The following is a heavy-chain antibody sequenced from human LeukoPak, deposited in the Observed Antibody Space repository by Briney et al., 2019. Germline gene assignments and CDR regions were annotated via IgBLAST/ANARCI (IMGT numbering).Heavy chain of an antibody. D-gene: IGHD2-15*01. J-gene: IGHJ3*02. V-gene: IGHV3-23*01. CDR2: ISGSSGST. CDR1: GFTFSSYA. CDR3: AKLRMVGGFLAFDI. Sequence: GGSLRLSCAASGFTFSSYAMSWVRQAPGKGLEGVSAISGSSGSTYYADSVKGRFTISRDNSKNTLYLQMNSLRAEDTAVYYCAKLRMVGGFLAFDIWGQGTMVTVSS.